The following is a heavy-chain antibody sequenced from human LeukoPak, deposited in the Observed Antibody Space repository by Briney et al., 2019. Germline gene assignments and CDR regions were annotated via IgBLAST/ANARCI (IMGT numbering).Heavy chain of an antibody. CDR2: ISSSGSTI. V-gene: IGHV3-48*03. D-gene: IGHD6-19*01. CDR1: GSTFSSYE. Sequence: GGSLRLSCAVSGSTFSSYEMNWVRQAPGKGLEWVSYISSSGSTIYYADSVKGRFTISRDNAKNSVYLQMNSLRAEDTSVYYCARSWLAVAGPEYWGQGTLVTVSS. CDR3: ARSWLAVAGPEY. J-gene: IGHJ4*02.